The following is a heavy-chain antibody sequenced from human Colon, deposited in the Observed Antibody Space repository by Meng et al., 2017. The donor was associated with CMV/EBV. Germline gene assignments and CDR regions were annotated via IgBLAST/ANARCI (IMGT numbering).Heavy chain of an antibody. J-gene: IGHJ4*02. CDR1: GFTFDDHA. CDR2: VSWNSGTI. Sequence: GGSLRLSCEASGFTFDDHAMHWVRQVAGKGLGWVSGVSWNSGTIGYVDSVKGRFSISRDNDKNSLSLEMNSLRPEDTGLYYCARDRSISQVFYDFDSWGQGTLVTVSS. D-gene: IGHD3-16*01. V-gene: IGHV3-9*01. CDR3: ARDRSISQVFYDFDS.